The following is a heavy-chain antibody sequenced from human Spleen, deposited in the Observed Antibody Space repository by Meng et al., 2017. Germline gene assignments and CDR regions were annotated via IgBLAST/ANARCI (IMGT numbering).Heavy chain of an antibody. D-gene: IGHD3-22*01. V-gene: IGHV3-20*04. CDR3: ARDHDSSGYYYYYYGMDV. CDR2: INWNGDST. CDR1: GFTFDVFG. J-gene: IGHJ6*02. Sequence: GGSLRLSCAASGFTFDVFGMSWVRQAPGKRLEWVSGINWNGDSTAYADSVRGRFTISRDNAKNSLYLQMNSLRAEDTAVYYCARDHDSSGYYYYYYGMDVWGQGTMVTVSS.